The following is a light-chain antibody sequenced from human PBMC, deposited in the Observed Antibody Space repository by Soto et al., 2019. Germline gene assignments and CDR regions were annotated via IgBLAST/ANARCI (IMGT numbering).Light chain of an antibody. CDR3: QQSYGTPVA. J-gene: IGKJ1*01. CDR1: QSISSY. Sequence: DIQMTQSPSSLSASVGDRVTITCRASQSISSYLNWYQQKPGKAPKLLIYAASSSQSGVPSRFSGSGSGTDFTLTISSLQPEDFATYYCQQSYGTPVAFGQGTKVEIK. CDR2: AAS. V-gene: IGKV1-39*01.